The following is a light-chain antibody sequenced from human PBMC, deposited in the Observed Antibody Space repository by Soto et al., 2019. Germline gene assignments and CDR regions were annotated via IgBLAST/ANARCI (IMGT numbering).Light chain of an antibody. CDR3: QQRTRSPMT. CDR1: QSVSSN. J-gene: IGKJ5*01. CDR2: GAS. V-gene: IGKV3-15*01. Sequence: IVMTQSPATLSVSAGERATLSCRASQSVSSNLAWYQQKPGQAPRLLIYGASTRATGIPARCSGSGSGTEFTLTISSLQSEDFAVYYCQQRTRSPMTFGQGTRLEIK.